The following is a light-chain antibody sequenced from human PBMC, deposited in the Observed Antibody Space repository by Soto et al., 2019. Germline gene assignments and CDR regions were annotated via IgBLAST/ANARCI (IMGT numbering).Light chain of an antibody. Sequence: DIQRTQSPSTLSASVGDRVTITSRASQRISSWLAWYRQKPGKAPNLLIYDASSLESGVPSRFSGSGSGTEFTLTISSLQADDFGTYYCQQYNSYSMYTFGQGTKLQIK. J-gene: IGKJ2*01. V-gene: IGKV1-5*01. CDR2: DAS. CDR3: QQYNSYSMYT. CDR1: QRISSW.